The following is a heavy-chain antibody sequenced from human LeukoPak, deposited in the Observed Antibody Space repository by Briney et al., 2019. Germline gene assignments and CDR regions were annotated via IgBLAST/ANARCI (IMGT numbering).Heavy chain of an antibody. CDR3: ARGRRGYDFWKYYFDY. CDR1: GFTFDDYG. V-gene: IGHV3-20*04. Sequence: PGGSLRLSCAASGFTFDDYGMSWVRQAPGKGLEWVSGINWNGGSTGYAGSVKGRFTISRDNAKNSLYLQMNSLRAEDTALYYCARGRRGYDFWKYYFDYWGQGTLVTVSS. D-gene: IGHD3-3*01. J-gene: IGHJ4*02. CDR2: INWNGGST.